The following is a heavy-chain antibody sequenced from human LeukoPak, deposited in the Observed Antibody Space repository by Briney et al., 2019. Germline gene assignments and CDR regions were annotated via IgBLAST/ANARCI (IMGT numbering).Heavy chain of an antibody. V-gene: IGHV6-1*01. CDR1: GDSVSSINGA. J-gene: IGHJ4*02. Sequence: SQTLSVTCAISGDSVSSINGAWNWIRQSPSRGLEWLGRTYYRSKWYTDYALSMKGRITINPDTSKNQFSLQLNSVTPDDTAVYYCARDLGNTGWYTFDYWGQGTLVTVS. D-gene: IGHD6-19*01. CDR2: TYYRSKWYT. CDR3: ARDLGNTGWYTFDY.